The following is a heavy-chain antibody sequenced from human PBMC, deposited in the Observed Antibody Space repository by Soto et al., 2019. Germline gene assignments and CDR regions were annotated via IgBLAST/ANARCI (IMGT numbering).Heavy chain of an antibody. D-gene: IGHD3-22*01. CDR2: IPYSGSP. Sequence: SETLSLRCTVSGGSSCRRCCCWSRIRHPPGEGLEWIGYIPYSGSPYRNRSLKSRVTKSVXTSKNRFALKLSSVTAAATDVYFCARDVAAEGLARSTTYYFACWGHGTLVTVSS. CDR1: GGSSCRRCCC. V-gene: IGHV4-30-4*01. CDR3: ARDVAAEGLARSTTYYFAC. J-gene: IGHJ1*01.